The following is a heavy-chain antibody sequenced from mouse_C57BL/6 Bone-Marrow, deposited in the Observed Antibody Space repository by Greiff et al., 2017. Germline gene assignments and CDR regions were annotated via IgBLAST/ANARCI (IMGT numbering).Heavy chain of an antibody. V-gene: IGHV1-42*01. CDR1: GYSFTGYY. Sequence: VQLQQSGPELVKPGASVKISCKASGYSFTGYYMNWVKQSPEKSLEWIGEINPSTGGTTYNQKFKAKATLTVDKSSSTAYMQLKSLTSEDSAVYYYASLLLRRGFAYWGQGTLVTVSA. CDR3: ASLLLRRGFAY. D-gene: IGHD1-1*01. J-gene: IGHJ3*01. CDR2: INPSTGGT.